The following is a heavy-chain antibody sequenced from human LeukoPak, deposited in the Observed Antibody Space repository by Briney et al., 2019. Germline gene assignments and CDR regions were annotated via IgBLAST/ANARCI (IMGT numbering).Heavy chain of an antibody. Sequence: GSLRLSCAVSGMTFSTDWMSWFRQPPGKGLEWHGEINHSGSNNYNPSLKSRVTISVDTSNNQFSLNLSSVTAADTAVYYCTRGRKYYYDSSPFIDYWGQGTLVTVSS. V-gene: IGHV4-34*01. CDR2: INHSGSN. CDR3: TRGRKYYYDSSPFIDY. J-gene: IGHJ4*02. D-gene: IGHD3-22*01. CDR1: GMTFSTDW.